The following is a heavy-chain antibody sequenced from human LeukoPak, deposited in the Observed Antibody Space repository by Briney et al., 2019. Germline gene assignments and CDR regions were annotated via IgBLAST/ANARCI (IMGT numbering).Heavy chain of an antibody. CDR3: ARAGPTFGVAPAWDY. D-gene: IGHD3-10*01. CDR2: ISAYNGNT. CDR1: GYTFTSYG. V-gene: IGHV1-18*01. Sequence: GASVKVSCKASGYTFTSYGISWVRQAPGQGLEWMGWISAYNGNTNYAQKLQGRVAMTTDTSTSTAYMELRSLRSDDTAVYYCARAGPTFGVAPAWDYWGQGTLVTVSS. J-gene: IGHJ4*02.